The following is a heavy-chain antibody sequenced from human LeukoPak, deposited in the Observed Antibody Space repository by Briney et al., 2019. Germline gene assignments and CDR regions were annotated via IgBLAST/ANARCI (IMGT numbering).Heavy chain of an antibody. V-gene: IGHV4-39*07. J-gene: IGHJ4*02. CDR2: IYYSGST. Sequence: SETLSLTCTVSGGSISSSSYYWGWIRQPPGKGLEWIGSIYYSGSTYYNPSLKSRVTISVDTSKNQFSLKLSSVTAADTAVYYCARDLVSGSIAAAQSTNYWGQGTLVTVSS. D-gene: IGHD6-13*01. CDR3: ARDLVSGSIAAAQSTNY. CDR1: GGSISSSSYY.